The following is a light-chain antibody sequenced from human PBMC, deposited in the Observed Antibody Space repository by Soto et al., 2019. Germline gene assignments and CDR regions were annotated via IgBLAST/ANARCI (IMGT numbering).Light chain of an antibody. CDR1: SRDVGSYNL. J-gene: IGLJ2*01. CDR3: CSYAGSSTLV. Sequence: QSALTQPASVSGSPGQSITISCTGTSRDVGSYNLVSWYQQHTGKAPKLMIYEGSKRPSGVSNRFSGSKSGNTASLTISGLQAEDEADYYCCSYAGSSTLVFGVGTKVTVL. CDR2: EGS. V-gene: IGLV2-23*01.